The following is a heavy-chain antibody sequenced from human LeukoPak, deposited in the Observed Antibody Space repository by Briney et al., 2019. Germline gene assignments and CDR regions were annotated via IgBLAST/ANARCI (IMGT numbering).Heavy chain of an antibody. D-gene: IGHD6-19*01. V-gene: IGHV3-7*01. CDR1: GFTFSIYW. J-gene: IGHJ4*02. CDR3: ARDIGVQWLTGGFDY. Sequence: GGSLRLSCAASGFTFSIYWMSWVRQAPGKGLEWVANIKTDGSEKRYVDSVKGRFTISRDNAKNSLYLQMNSLRAEDTAVYYCARDIGVQWLTGGFDYWGQGTLVTVSS. CDR2: IKTDGSEK.